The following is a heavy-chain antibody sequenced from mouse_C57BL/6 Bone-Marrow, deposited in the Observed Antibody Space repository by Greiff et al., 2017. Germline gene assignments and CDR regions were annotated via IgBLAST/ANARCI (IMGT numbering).Heavy chain of an antibody. CDR3: ARGGQLRLGTGCAMDY. CDR2: IYPRDGST. Sequence: VQLVESDAELVKPGASVKISCKVSGYTFTDHTIHWMKQRPEQGLEWIGYIYPRDGSTKYNEKFKGKATLTADKSSSTAYMQLNSLTSEDSAVYFCARGGQLRLGTGCAMDYWGQGTSVTVSS. J-gene: IGHJ4*01. V-gene: IGHV1-78*01. CDR1: GYTFTDHT. D-gene: IGHD3-2*02.